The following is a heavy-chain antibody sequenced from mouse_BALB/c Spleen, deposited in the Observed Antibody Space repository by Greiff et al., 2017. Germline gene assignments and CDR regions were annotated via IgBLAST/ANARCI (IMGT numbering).Heavy chain of an antibody. D-gene: IGHD2-10*02. CDR3: ARGKYGNYVTY. J-gene: IGHJ3*01. V-gene: IGHV5-6-5*01. CDR1: GFTFSSYA. CDR2: ISSGGST. Sequence: EVHLVESGGGLVKPGGSLKLSCAASGFTFSSYAMSWVRQTPEKRLEWVASISSGGSTYYPDSVKGRFTISRDNARNILYLQMSSLRSEDTAMYYCARGKYGNYVTYWGQGTLVTVSA.